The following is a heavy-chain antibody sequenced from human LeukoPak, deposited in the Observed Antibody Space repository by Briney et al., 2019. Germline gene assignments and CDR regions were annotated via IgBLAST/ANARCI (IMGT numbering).Heavy chain of an antibody. CDR2: ISAYNGNT. CDR1: GYTFTSYG. J-gene: IGHJ6*02. CDR3: AREYYCYGSGSSYYYYGMDV. D-gene: IGHD3-10*01. Sequence: ASVKVSCKASGYTFTSYGISWVRQAPGQGLEWMGWISAYNGNTNYAQKLQGRVTMTTDTSTSTAYMELRSLRSDDTAVYYCAREYYCYGSGSSYYYYGMDVWGQGTTVTVSS. V-gene: IGHV1-18*01.